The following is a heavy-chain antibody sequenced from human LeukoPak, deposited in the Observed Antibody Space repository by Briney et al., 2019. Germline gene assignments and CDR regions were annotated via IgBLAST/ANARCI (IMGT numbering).Heavy chain of an antibody. CDR2: IRYDGSNK. CDR3: AKGSTTKVSDAFDI. J-gene: IGHJ3*02. CDR1: GFTFSSYG. D-gene: IGHD1-14*01. Sequence: GGSLRLSCAASGFTFSSYGMHWVRQAPGKGLEWVAFIRYDGSNKYYADSVKGRFTISRDNSKNTLYLQMNSQRAEDTAVYYCAKGSTTKVSDAFDIWGQGTMVTVSS. V-gene: IGHV3-30*02.